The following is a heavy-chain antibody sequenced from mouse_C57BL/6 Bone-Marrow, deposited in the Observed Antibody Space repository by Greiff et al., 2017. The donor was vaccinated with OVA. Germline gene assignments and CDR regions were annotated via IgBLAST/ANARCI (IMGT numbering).Heavy chain of an antibody. CDR1: GFTFSSYA. J-gene: IGHJ1*03. Sequence: EVKLVESGGGLVKPGGSLKLSCAASGFTFSSYAMSWVRQTPEKRLEWVATISDGGSYTYYPDNVKGRFTISRDNAKNNLYLQMSHLKSEDTAMYYCARDLAHWYFDVWGTGTTVTVSS. CDR2: ISDGGSYT. CDR3: ARDLAHWYFDV. V-gene: IGHV5-4*01.